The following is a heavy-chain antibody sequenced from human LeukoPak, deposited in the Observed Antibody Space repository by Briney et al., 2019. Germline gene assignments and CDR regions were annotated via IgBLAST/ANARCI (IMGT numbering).Heavy chain of an antibody. CDR3: ARVISYFDL. CDR1: GFTFSRHW. V-gene: IGHV3-74*01. Sequence: PGGSLRLSCAASGFTFSRHWMHWVRQGPGKGLEWVSRIKSDGSETQYAESVKGRFTISRDNAHNTLYLQMTSLRPEDTAVYYCARVISYFDLWGQGALVTASS. D-gene: IGHD3/OR15-3a*01. CDR2: IKSDGSET. J-gene: IGHJ4*02.